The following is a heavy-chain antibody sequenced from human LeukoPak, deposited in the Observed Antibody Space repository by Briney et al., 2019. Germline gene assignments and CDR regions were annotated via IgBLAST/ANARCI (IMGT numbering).Heavy chain of an antibody. D-gene: IGHD3-16*01. Sequence: GASVKVSCKVSGYTLTELSMHWVRQAPGKGLEWMGGFDPEDGETIYAQKFQGRVTMTEDTSTDTAYMELSSLRSEDTAVYYCATGDVYDYVWGSYPRYWGQGTLVTVSS. CDR1: GYTLTELS. CDR3: ATGDVYDYVWGSYPRY. J-gene: IGHJ4*02. V-gene: IGHV1-24*01. CDR2: FDPEDGET.